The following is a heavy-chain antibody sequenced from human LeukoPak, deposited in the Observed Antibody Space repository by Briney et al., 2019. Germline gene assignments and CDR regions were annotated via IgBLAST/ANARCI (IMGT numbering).Heavy chain of an antibody. V-gene: IGHV1-8*03. J-gene: IGHJ6*03. CDR3: ARGGVPAAMGYYYYYMDV. D-gene: IGHD2-2*01. CDR2: MNPNSGNT. CDR1: GYTFTSYD. Sequence: ASVKVTCKSSGYTFTSYDINWVRQATGQGLEWMGWMNPNSGNTGYAQKFQGRVTITRNTSISTAYMELSSLRSEDTAVYYCARGGVPAAMGYYYYYMDVWGKGTTVTVS.